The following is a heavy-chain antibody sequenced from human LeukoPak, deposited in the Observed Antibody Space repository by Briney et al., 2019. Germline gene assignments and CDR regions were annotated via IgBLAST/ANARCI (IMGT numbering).Heavy chain of an antibody. Sequence: PGRSLRLSCAASGFTFSTYAVHWARQAPGKGLEWVAIISDDGSRTYYSNSVKGRFTISRDNSRNTLYLQMNSLRPEDTAVYYCARGNGPGSFLIDYWGQGTLVTVSS. CDR1: GFTFSTYA. CDR2: ISDDGSRT. V-gene: IGHV3-30-3*01. CDR3: ARGNGPGSFLIDY. J-gene: IGHJ4*02. D-gene: IGHD3-10*01.